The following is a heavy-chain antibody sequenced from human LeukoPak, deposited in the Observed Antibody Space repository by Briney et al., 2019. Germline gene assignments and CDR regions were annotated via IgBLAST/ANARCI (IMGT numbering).Heavy chain of an antibody. V-gene: IGHV1-69*06. CDR3: ARDRDSSGYHPKDDAFDI. D-gene: IGHD3-22*01. CDR2: IIPIFGTA. J-gene: IGHJ3*02. CDR1: GGTFSSYA. Sequence: GASVKVSCKASGGTFSSYAISWVRQAPGQGLEWMGGIIPIFGTANYAQKFQGRVTITADKSTSTAYMELSSLRSEDTAVYYCARDRDSSGYHPKDDAFDIWGQGTMVTVSS.